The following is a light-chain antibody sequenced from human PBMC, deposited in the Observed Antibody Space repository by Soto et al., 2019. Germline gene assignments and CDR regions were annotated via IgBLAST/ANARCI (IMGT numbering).Light chain of an antibody. CDR1: SSEVGGYDF. J-gene: IGLJ1*01. Sequence: QSALTQPASVSGSPGQSITISCTGTSSEVGGYDFVSWYQHQPGKAPKLVIFDVSNRPSGISSRFSGSKSGNTASLTISGLQTDDEADYYCSSYSGTNYHYVFGTGTKVTVL. CDR3: SSYSGTNYHYV. CDR2: DVS. V-gene: IGLV2-14*03.